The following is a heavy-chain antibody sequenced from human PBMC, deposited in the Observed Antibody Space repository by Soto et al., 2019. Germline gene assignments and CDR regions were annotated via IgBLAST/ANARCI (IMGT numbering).Heavy chain of an antibody. CDR3: ALGEYSSSH. D-gene: IGHD6-6*01. J-gene: IGHJ4*02. CDR2: FSSSTSI. CDR1: GFTFSSFS. V-gene: IGHV3-48*01. Sequence: EVELVESGGGLVQPGGSLRLSCVASGFTFSSFSMNWVRQAPGKGLEWVSYFSSSTSIYYADSVKGRFTISRDNSKNTLYLQMNSLRAEDTAVYYCALGEYSSSHWGQGTLVTVSS.